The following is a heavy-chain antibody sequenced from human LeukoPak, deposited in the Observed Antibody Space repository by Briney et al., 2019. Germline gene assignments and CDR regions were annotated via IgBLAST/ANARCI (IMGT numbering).Heavy chain of an antibody. CDR1: GFTFISYE. J-gene: IGHJ6*04. CDR2: SSSSGSTI. V-gene: IGHV3-48*03. D-gene: IGHD3-10*01. Sequence: GGSLLRSCAASGFTFISYEMNWVRQAPGKGLEWVSYSSSSGSTIYYADSVKGRFTISIDTAKNSLYLQMNSLRAEDTAVYYCARVDYYGSGSPSGMDVWGKGATVTVSS. CDR3: ARVDYYGSGSPSGMDV.